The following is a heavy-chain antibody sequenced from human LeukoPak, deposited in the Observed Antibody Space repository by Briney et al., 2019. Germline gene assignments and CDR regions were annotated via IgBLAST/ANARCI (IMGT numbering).Heavy chain of an antibody. V-gene: IGHV3-53*01. D-gene: IGHD3-10*01. Sequence: GGSLRLSCAASGFTVSSNYMSWVRQAPGKGLEWVSVIYSGGSTYYADSVKGRFTISRDNSKNTLYLQMNSLRAEDTAVYYCARDLDSRGGDYWGQGTLVTVSS. CDR3: ARDLDSRGGDY. CDR2: IYSGGST. J-gene: IGHJ4*02. CDR1: GFTVSSNY.